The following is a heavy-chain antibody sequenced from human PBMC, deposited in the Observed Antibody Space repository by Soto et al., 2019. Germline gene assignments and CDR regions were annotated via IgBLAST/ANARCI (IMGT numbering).Heavy chain of an antibody. J-gene: IGHJ6*02. D-gene: IGHD1-26*01. CDR1: GYTFTSYY. Sequence: ASVKVSCKASGYTFTSYYMHWVRQAPGQGLEWMGIINPSGGSTSYAQKFQGRVTMTRDTSTSTVYMELSSLRSEDTAVYYCASVGATGFSYYYGMDAWGQGTTVTVS. CDR2: INPSGGST. V-gene: IGHV1-46*01. CDR3: ASVGATGFSYYYGMDA.